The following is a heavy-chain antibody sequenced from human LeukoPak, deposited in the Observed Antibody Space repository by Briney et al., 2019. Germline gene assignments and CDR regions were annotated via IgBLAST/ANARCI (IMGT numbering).Heavy chain of an antibody. CDR3: AKYSNDADFDY. V-gene: IGHV3-23*01. CDR1: GFTFSIYA. J-gene: IGHJ4*02. CDR2: ISARGDST. D-gene: IGHD4-11*01. Sequence: SLRLSCAASGFTFSIYAMSWVRQAPGKGLEWVSAISARGDSTYYADCGKGRFTISRDNSKNTVYVQVNSLRAEDTAMYYCAKYSNDADFDYWGQGTLVTVAS.